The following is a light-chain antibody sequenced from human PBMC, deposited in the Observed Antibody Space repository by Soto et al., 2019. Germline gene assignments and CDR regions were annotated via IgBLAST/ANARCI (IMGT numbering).Light chain of an antibody. CDR2: DVN. J-gene: IGLJ2*01. Sequence: QSALTQPASVSGSPGQSITISCTGTSSDVGGYDYVSWYQQHPGKAPKLIIFDVNNRPSGVSNRFSGCKSGNTASLTISVLQTEDEADYYCSSYTSSGTGLLGGGTKLTVL. CDR3: SSYTSSGTGL. V-gene: IGLV2-14*01. CDR1: SSDVGGYDY.